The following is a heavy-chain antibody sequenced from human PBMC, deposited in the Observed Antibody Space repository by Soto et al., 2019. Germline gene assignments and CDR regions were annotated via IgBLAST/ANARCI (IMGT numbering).Heavy chain of an antibody. CDR2: ISGSGGST. J-gene: IGHJ6*02. Sequence: EVQLLESGGGLVQPGGSLRLSCAASGFTFSSYAMSWVRQAPGKGLEWVSAISGSGGSTYYADSVKGRFTISRDNSKNTLDLQMNSLRAEDTAVYYCAGGDFWSGPTYYYYGMDVWGQGTTVTVSS. CDR1: GFTFSSYA. V-gene: IGHV3-23*01. D-gene: IGHD3-3*01. CDR3: AGGDFWSGPTYYYYGMDV.